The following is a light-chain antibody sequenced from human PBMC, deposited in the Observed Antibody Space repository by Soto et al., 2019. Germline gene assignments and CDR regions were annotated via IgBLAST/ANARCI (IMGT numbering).Light chain of an antibody. Sequence: EIVLTQSPATLSLSPGERATLSCRASQSVSSYLAWYQQKPGQAPRLLIYDASTRDTDIPDRFNGSGSGTDFALTINRLEPEDFAVYYCQQYDASPLTFGPGTTVDVK. CDR1: QSVSSY. V-gene: IGKV3-11*01. CDR2: DAS. J-gene: IGKJ3*01. CDR3: QQYDASPLT.